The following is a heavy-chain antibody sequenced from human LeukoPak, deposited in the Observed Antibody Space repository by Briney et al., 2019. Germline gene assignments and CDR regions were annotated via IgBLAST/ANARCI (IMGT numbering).Heavy chain of an antibody. V-gene: IGHV1-46*01. D-gene: IGHD3-10*01. J-gene: IGHJ4*02. CDR1: GYTFTSYY. Sequence: GASVKVSCKSSGYTFTSYYMYWVRQAPGQGLEWMGIINPSGGSTSYAQKFQGRVTMTRDTSTSTVYMELSSLRSEDTAMYYCARDSGMVRGTVDYWGQGTLVTVSS. CDR3: ARDSGMVRGTVDY. CDR2: INPSGGST.